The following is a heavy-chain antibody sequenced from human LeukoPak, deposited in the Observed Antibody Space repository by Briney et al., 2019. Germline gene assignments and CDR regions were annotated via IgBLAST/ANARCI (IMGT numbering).Heavy chain of an antibody. D-gene: IGHD6-19*01. CDR2: ISGSGGST. V-gene: IGHV3-23*01. CDR1: GFTFSSYA. Sequence: PGGSLRLSCAASGFTFSSYAMSWVRQAPGKGLEWVSAISGSGGSTYYADSVKGRFSVSRDNSKNTLYLQMNSLRAEDTATYYCAKARMNSGWYDYWGQGTLVTVSS. CDR3: AKARMNSGWYDY. J-gene: IGHJ4*02.